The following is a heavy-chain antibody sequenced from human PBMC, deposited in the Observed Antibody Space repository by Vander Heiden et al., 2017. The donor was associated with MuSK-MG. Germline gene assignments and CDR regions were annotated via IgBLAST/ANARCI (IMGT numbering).Heavy chain of an antibody. V-gene: IGHV1-2*02. CDR1: GSIFTGYY. CDR2: INPNSGGT. CDR3: ARGGFPGDSLFDY. Sequence: QVQLVQSGAEVKRPGASVKVSCKASGSIFTGYYIQWARQAPGRGPEWMVWINPNSGGTNSAQKFQGRVTMTRDTSISTAYMELSRLRFDDTAVYYCARGGFPGDSLFDYWGQGTLVTVSS. D-gene: IGHD4-17*01. J-gene: IGHJ4*02.